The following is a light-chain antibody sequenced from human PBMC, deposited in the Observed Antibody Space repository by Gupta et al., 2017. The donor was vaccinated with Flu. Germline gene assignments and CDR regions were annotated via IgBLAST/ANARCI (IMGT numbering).Light chain of an antibody. CDR1: TSTIGDSY. CDR2: DTN. CDR3: GAWDTRRTDLWV. V-gene: IGLV1-51*02. J-gene: IGLJ3*02. Sequence: VSTCCHANTSTIGDSYFYFFQQRPATAPHLLIFDTNRRRSSSPAPFFASTSGTSASLAITVLQPGEEADYYCGAWDTRRTDLWVFGGGTNLTVL.